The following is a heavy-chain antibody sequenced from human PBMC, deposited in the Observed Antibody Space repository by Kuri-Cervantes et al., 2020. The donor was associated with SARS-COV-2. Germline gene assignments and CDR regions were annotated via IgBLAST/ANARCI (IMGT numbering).Heavy chain of an antibody. J-gene: IGHJ4*02. Sequence: SLKIFCATSGFIFAAYAMFWVRQAPGKGLEWVSYIDWNSDDITYADSVKGRFSVSRDSAKNSLYLQMNSLRAEDTAVYYCASFEVGEHWGQGTLVTVSS. V-gene: IGHV3-9*01. CDR3: ASFEVGEH. CDR2: IDWNSDDI. CDR1: GFIFAAYA. D-gene: IGHD3-3*01.